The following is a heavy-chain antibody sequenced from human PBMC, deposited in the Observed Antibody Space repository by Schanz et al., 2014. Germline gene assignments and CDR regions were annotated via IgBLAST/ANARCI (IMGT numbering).Heavy chain of an antibody. J-gene: IGHJ4*02. V-gene: IGHV3-23*04. CDR3: ARGRGYIIGQ. Sequence: VQLVESGGGVVQPGRSLRLSCVASGFTFSNYAMSWVRQAPGKGLEWVSAISGSGGSTYYADSVKGRFTISRDNFKNTVYLQMDSLRADDTSVYYCARGRGYIIGQWGQGILVTVSS. CDR1: GFTFSNYA. CDR2: ISGSGGST. D-gene: IGHD3-10*01.